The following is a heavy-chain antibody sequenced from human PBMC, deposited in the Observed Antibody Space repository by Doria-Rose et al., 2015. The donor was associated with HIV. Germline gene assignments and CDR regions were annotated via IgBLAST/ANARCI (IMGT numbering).Heavy chain of an antibody. Sequence: QESGPVLAKPTETLTLTCTVSGVSLSSPGMGVGWIRQPPGKALEWLANIFSDDERFYKTSLKSRLTISRGTSKSQVVLTMTDMDPVDTATYYCARIKSSRWYHKYYFDFWGQGTLSSSPQ. J-gene: IGHJ4*02. CDR2: IFSDDER. V-gene: IGHV2-26*01. CDR3: ARIKSSRWYHKYYFDF. D-gene: IGHD6-13*01. CDR1: GVSLSSPGMG.